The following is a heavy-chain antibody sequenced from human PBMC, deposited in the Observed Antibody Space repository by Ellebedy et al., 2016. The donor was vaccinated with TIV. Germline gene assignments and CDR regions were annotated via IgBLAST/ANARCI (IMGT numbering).Heavy chain of an antibody. D-gene: IGHD2-15*01. Sequence: GESLKISXAASGFTFSSYWMTWVRQAPGKGLEWVANIREDGSETYYVDSVKGRFTISRDNAKNSLYLQMNSLRAEDTALYYCARDRSAAYWGQGTLVIVSS. CDR2: IREDGSET. CDR3: ARDRSAAY. V-gene: IGHV3-7*03. CDR1: GFTFSSYW. J-gene: IGHJ4*02.